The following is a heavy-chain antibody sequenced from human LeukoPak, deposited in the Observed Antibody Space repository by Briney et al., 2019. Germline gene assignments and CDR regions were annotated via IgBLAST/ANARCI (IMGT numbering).Heavy chain of an antibody. D-gene: IGHD3-16*01. CDR3: ASHRIGAVGNWFDP. J-gene: IGHJ5*02. Sequence: SVTVSCKASGGTFSSYAMSWVRQAPGQGLEWMGRIIPILGIANYAQKLQGRVTITADKSTSTAYMELSSLRSEDTAVYYCASHRIGAVGNWFDPWGQGTLVTVSS. CDR2: IIPILGIA. CDR1: GGTFSSYA. V-gene: IGHV1-69*04.